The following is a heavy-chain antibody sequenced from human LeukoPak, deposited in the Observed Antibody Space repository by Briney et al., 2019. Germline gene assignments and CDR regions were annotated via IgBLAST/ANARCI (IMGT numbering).Heavy chain of an antibody. CDR3: ARGPSSPTVTVDY. J-gene: IGHJ4*02. D-gene: IGHD4-17*01. V-gene: IGHV1-2*02. CDR1: GYTLTGCY. Sequence: ASVKVSCKASGYTLTGCYMHWVRQAPGQGLEWMGWINPNSGGTNYAQKFQGRVTMTRDTSISTAYMELSRLRSDDTAVYYCARGPSSPTVTVDYWGQGTLVTVSS. CDR2: INPNSGGT.